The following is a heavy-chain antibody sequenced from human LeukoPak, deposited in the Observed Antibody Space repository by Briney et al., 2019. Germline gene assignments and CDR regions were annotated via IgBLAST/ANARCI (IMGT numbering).Heavy chain of an antibody. D-gene: IGHD3-10*01. V-gene: IGHV1-2*02. Sequence: ASVKVSCKASGYTFTGYYMHWVRQAPGQGLEWMGWINPNSGCTNYAQKFQDRVTMTRDTSISTAYMELSRLSSDDTAVYYCARSGTILCFGELFFPTNKPWFDTWGQGTLVTVSS. CDR2: INPNSGCT. J-gene: IGHJ5*02. CDR1: GYTFTGYY. CDR3: ARSGTILCFGELFFPTNKPWFDT.